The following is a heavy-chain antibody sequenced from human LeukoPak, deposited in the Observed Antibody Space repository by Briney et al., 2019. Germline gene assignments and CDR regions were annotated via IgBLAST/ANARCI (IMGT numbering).Heavy chain of an antibody. V-gene: IGHV4-34*01. Sequence: PSENLSLNCAVYGGSFSGYYWSWIRQPPGKGLEWIGEINHSGSTNYNPSLKSRVTISVDTSKNQFSLKLSSVTAADTAVYYCARGHREVGADYWGQGTLVTVSS. CDR2: INHSGST. CDR1: GGSFSGYY. J-gene: IGHJ4*02. D-gene: IGHD1-26*01. CDR3: ARGHREVGADY.